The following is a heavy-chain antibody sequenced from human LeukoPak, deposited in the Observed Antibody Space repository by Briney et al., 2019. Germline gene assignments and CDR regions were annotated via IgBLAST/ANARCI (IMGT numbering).Heavy chain of an antibody. V-gene: IGHV3-21*01. Sequence: GGSLRLSCAASGFTFSSYSMNWVRQAPGKGLEWVSSISSSSSYIYYADSVKGRFTISRDNAENSLYLQMNSLRAEDTAVYYCARVGSGGSLFDYWGQGTLVTVSS. CDR1: GFTFSSYS. CDR2: ISSSSSYI. J-gene: IGHJ4*02. D-gene: IGHD2-15*01. CDR3: ARVGSGGSLFDY.